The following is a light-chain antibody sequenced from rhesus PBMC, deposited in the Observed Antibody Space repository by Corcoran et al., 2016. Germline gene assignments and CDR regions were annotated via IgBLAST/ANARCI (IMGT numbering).Light chain of an antibody. CDR1: QSPLHSGGKTY. CDR3: MQSIQLPHS. CDR2: EVS. Sequence: DIVMTQTPLSLPVTPGEPASISCRSSQSPLHSGGKTYLDWYLQKPGQSPQLLIYEVSNRASGVPDRLRGSGSGTDFTLKISRVEAEDVGVYYCMQSIQLPHSFGQGTKVEIK. J-gene: IGKJ2*01. V-gene: IGKV2-90*01.